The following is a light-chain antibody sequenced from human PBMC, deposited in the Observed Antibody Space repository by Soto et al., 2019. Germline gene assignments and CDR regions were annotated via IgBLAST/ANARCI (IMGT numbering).Light chain of an antibody. Sequence: QPVLIQPPSASGTPGQRVTISCSGISSNIGSNTVNWYQQLPGTAPKLLIYNNSQRPSGVPDRFSGSKSGTSASLASSGLQSEDEADYYCAAWDDSPNGPVFGGGTKRTV. CDR3: AAWDDSPNGPV. V-gene: IGLV1-44*01. CDR2: NNS. CDR1: SSNIGSNT. J-gene: IGLJ2*01.